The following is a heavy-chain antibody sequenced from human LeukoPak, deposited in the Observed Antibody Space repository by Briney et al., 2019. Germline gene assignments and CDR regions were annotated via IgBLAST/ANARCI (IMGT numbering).Heavy chain of an antibody. Sequence: SETLSLTCTVSGGSISSYYWSWIRQPPGKGLEWIGYIYYSGGTNYNPSLKSRVTISVDTSKNQFSLKVPSVTAADTAVYYCARGRKGISMVRGVMKYKYYGMDVWGQGTTVTVSS. CDR2: IYYSGGT. CDR1: GGSISSYY. J-gene: IGHJ6*02. D-gene: IGHD3-10*01. CDR3: ARGRKGISMVRGVMKYKYYGMDV. V-gene: IGHV4-59*12.